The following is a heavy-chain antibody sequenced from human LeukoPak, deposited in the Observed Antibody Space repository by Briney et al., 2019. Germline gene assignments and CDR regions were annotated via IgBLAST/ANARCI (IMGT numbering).Heavy chain of an antibody. V-gene: IGHV3-23*01. D-gene: IGHD3-10*01. CDR2: ISGSGGTT. CDR1: GFIFSDYA. CDR3: AKHLWRDLLWFGEGYYFGY. J-gene: IGHJ4*02. Sequence: GGSLRLSCAASGFIFSDYAMSWVRQAPGKGLECVSVISGSGGTTFYADSVEGRFTISRDNSKNTLYLQMNSLRVEDTAVYFCAKHLWRDLLWFGEGYYFGYWGQGTLVTVSS.